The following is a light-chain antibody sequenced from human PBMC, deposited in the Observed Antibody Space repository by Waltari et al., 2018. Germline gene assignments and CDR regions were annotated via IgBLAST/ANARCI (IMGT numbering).Light chain of an antibody. CDR1: QSVLFSSSNKNY. CDR3: QQYYSSRT. J-gene: IGKJ1*01. Sequence: DIVMTQSPDSLAVSLGERATINCKSSQSVLFSSSNKNYLAWYQQKPGQPPKLLIYWSSTREAGVPDRFSGSGSGRDFTLTISSLQAEEVAVYYCQQYYSSRTFGQGTKVEIK. V-gene: IGKV4-1*01. CDR2: WSS.